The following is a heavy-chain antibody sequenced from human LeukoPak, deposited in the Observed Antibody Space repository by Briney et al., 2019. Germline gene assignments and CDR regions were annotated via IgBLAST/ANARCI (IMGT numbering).Heavy chain of an antibody. D-gene: IGHD6-19*01. CDR3: AKVYSAGWYPGYFDY. J-gene: IGHJ4*02. V-gene: IGHV3-23*01. Sequence: GGSLRLSCAASGFAFSSYGMSWVRQAPGKGLEWVSAISGSGGSTFYADSVKGRFTISRDNSKNTLYLQMNSLRAEDTAVYYCAKVYSAGWYPGYFDYWGQGTLVTVSS. CDR2: ISGSGGST. CDR1: GFAFSSYG.